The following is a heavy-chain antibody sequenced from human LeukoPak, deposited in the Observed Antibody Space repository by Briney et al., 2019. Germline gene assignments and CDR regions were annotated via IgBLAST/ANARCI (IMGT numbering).Heavy chain of an antibody. D-gene: IGHD3-10*01. CDR1: GFTFSSYA. V-gene: IGHV3-30-3*01. J-gene: IGHJ4*02. CDR3: ARDGERNYYYGSGSYSPYFDY. Sequence: GGSLRLSCAASGFTFSSYAMPWVRQAPGKGLEWVAVISYDGSNKYYADSVKGRFTISRDNSKNTLYLQMNSLRAEDTAVYYCARDGERNYYYGSGSYSPYFDYWGQGTLVTVSS. CDR2: ISYDGSNK.